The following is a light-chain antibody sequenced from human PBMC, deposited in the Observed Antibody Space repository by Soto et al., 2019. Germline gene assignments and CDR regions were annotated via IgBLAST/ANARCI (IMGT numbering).Light chain of an antibody. J-gene: IGLJ2*01. Sequence: QSVLTQPASVSGSPGQSITISCTGTSRDVGAYNYVSWYQHHPGKAPKLIIYDVIQRPSGISDRFSGSKSGVTASLTISGLQAEDEADYYCNSYSTSGPLFGGGTKLTVL. CDR2: DVI. CDR3: NSYSTSGPL. V-gene: IGLV2-14*03. CDR1: SRDVGAYNY.